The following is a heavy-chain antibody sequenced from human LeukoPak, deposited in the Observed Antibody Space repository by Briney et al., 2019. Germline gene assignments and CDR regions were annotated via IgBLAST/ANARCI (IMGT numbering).Heavy chain of an antibody. CDR2: ISYDGSNK. V-gene: IGHV3-30*04. CDR3: ARGADDGWRQFYYFDY. CDR1: GFTFSSYA. J-gene: IGHJ4*02. D-gene: IGHD5-24*01. Sequence: PGGSLRLSCAVSGFTFSSYAMHWVRQAPGKGLEWVAVISYDGSNKYYADSVKGRFTISRDNSKNTLYLQMNSLRAEDTAVYYCARGADDGWRQFYYFDYWGQGTLVTVSS.